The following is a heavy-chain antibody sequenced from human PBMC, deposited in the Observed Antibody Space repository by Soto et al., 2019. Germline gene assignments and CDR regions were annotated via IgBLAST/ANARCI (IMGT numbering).Heavy chain of an antibody. Sequence: PGGSLRLSCAASGLTLSNYWMNWVRQAPGKGLEWVANINQDGSGKYYVDSVKGRFTISRDNAKNSLYLQMDSLRAEDTALYYCARALTTVASFWGQGTQVTVSS. D-gene: IGHD2-2*01. CDR3: ARALTTVASF. CDR2: INQDGSGK. J-gene: IGHJ4*02. V-gene: IGHV3-7*01. CDR1: GLTLSNYW.